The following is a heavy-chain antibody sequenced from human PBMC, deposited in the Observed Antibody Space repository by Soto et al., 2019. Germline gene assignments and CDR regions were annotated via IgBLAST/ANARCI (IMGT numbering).Heavy chain of an antibody. CDR3: ARDQGAFNS. V-gene: IGHV6-1*01. Sequence: QSRTLSLTCAISGDRVSSNNAAWNWIRQSPSRGLEWLGRTYYRSKWYNDYALSVKSRITIDPDTSKDQFSLQLNSVTPEDTAVYYCARDQGAFNSWGQGTLVTVSS. CDR1: GDRVSSNNAA. CDR2: TYYRSKWYN. J-gene: IGHJ5*01. D-gene: IGHD1-26*01.